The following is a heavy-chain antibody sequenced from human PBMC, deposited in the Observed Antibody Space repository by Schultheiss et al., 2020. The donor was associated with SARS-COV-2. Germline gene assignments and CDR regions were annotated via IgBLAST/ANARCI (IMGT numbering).Heavy chain of an antibody. CDR3: ARDRYYDFWSGYYSDYYYGMDV. V-gene: IGHV4-59*12. CDR1: GGSISSYY. D-gene: IGHD3-3*01. Sequence: SQTLSLTCTVSGGSISSYYWSWIRQPPGKGLEWIGYIYYSGSTYYNPSLKSRVTISVDTSKNQFSLKLSSVTAADTAVYYCARDRYYDFWSGYYSDYYYGMDVWGQGTTVTVSS. J-gene: IGHJ6*02. CDR2: IYYSGST.